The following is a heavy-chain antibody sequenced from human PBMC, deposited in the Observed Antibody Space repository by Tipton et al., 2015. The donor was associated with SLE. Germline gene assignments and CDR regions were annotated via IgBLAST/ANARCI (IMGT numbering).Heavy chain of an antibody. CDR1: GFTFSSYE. CDR3: ARESGSYLRYFDL. D-gene: IGHD1-26*01. J-gene: IGHJ2*01. CDR2: ISSSGSTI. V-gene: IGHV3-48*03. Sequence: SLRLSCAASGFTFSSYEMNWVRQAPGKGLEWVSYISSSGSTIYYADSVKGRFTISRDNAKNSLYLQMNSLRAEDTAVYYCARESGSYLRYFDLWGRGTLVTVSS.